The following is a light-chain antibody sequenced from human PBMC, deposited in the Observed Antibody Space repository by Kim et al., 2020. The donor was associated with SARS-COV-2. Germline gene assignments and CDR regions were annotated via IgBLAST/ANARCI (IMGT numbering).Light chain of an antibody. CDR3: AAWDDSLRV. CDR2: SNN. V-gene: IGLV1-44*01. Sequence: ELTQPPSASGTPGQRVTISCSGSSSNIGSNTVNWYQQLPGTAPKLLIYSNNQRPSGVPDRFSGSKSGTSASLAISGLQAEDEADYYCAAWDDSLRVFGTGTKVTVL. J-gene: IGLJ1*01. CDR1: SSNIGSNT.